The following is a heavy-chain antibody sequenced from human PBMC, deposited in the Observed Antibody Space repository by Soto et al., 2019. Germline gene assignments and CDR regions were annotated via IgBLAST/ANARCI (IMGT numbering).Heavy chain of an antibody. CDR1: GFTFSSYG. J-gene: IGHJ6*02. CDR3: ARYRGYSYGYGRWYGMDV. Sequence: PGGSLRLSCAASGFTFSSYGMHWARQAPGKGLEWVAVIWYDGSNKYYADSVKGRFTISRDNSKNTLYLQMNSLRAEDTAVYYCARYRGYSYGYGRWYGMDVWGQGTTVTVSS. CDR2: IWYDGSNK. V-gene: IGHV3-33*01. D-gene: IGHD5-18*01.